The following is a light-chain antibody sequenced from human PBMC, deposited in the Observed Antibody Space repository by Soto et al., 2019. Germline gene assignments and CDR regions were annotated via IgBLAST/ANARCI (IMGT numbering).Light chain of an antibody. V-gene: IGKV3-20*01. CDR3: QQYGNSPPSWT. CDR2: GAS. Sequence: EAVLTQSPDTLSLSPGERATLFCRASQSVRSDYLAWYQQKPGQAPSLLIFGASSRATGIPDRFSGSGSGTEFTLTISRLEPEDFAVYYCQQYGNSPPSWTFGQGTKVEVK. J-gene: IGKJ1*01. CDR1: QSVRSDY.